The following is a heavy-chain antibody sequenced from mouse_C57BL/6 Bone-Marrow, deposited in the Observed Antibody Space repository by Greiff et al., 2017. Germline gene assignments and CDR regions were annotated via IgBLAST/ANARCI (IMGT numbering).Heavy chain of an antibody. V-gene: IGHV1-69*01. Sequence: QVQLKESGAELVMPGASVKLSCKASGYTFTSYWMHWVKQRPGQGLEWIGEIDPSDSYTNYNQKFKGKSTLTVDKSSSTAYMQLSSLTSEDSAVYYCARGGVLPESYWGKGTTLTVSS. D-gene: IGHD1-1*01. CDR2: IDPSDSYT. CDR1: GYTFTSYW. CDR3: ARGGVLPESY. J-gene: IGHJ2*01.